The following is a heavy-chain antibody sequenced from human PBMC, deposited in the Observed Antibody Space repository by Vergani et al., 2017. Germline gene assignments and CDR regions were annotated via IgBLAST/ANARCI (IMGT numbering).Heavy chain of an antibody. V-gene: IGHV1-2*02. Sequence: QVQLVQSGAEVKKPGASVKVSCKASGYTFTGYYMHWVRQAPGQGLEWMGWINPNSGGTNYAQKFQGRVTMTRDTSISTAYMELSRLRSDDTAVYYCAREVNRAAAGTGPGDYWGQGTLVTVSS. D-gene: IGHD6-13*01. CDR2: INPNSGGT. J-gene: IGHJ4*02. CDR3: AREVNRAAAGTGPGDY. CDR1: GYTFTGYY.